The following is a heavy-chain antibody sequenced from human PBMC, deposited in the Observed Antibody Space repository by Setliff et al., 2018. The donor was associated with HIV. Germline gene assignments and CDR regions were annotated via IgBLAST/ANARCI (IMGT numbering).Heavy chain of an antibody. CDR1: GYTFTSYA. V-gene: IGHV1-3*01. Sequence: GASVKVSCKASGYTFTSYALHWVRQAPGQRLEWMGWVNADNGNTKYSQKFQGRVTITRDTSASTAYMELSSLRSEDTAVYYCARVPRTGIVGALDYWGQGTLVTSPQ. CDR2: VNADNGNT. D-gene: IGHD1-26*01. CDR3: ARVPRTGIVGALDY. J-gene: IGHJ4*02.